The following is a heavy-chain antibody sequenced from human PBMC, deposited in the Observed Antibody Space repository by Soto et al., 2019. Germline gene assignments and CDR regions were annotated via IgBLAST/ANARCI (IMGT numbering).Heavy chain of an antibody. J-gene: IGHJ4*02. CDR3: AREGYAAGTRFDY. V-gene: IGHV1-2*04. D-gene: IGHD6-13*01. CDR1: GYTFTGYY. CDR2: INPNSGGT. Sequence: QVQLVQSGAEVKKPGASVKVSCKASGYTFTGYYIHWVRQAPGQGLEWMGGINPNSGGTNYAQKFQGWVTMTRDTSISTAYMELTRLRSDDTAVYFCAREGYAAGTRFDYWGQGTLVTVSS.